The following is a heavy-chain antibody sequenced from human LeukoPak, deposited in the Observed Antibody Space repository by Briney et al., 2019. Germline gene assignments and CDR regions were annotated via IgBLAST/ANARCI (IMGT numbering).Heavy chain of an antibody. CDR1: GGSISSSNW. J-gene: IGHJ6*04. Sequence: SETLSLTCAVSGGSISSSNWWSWVRRPPGKGLEWIGEIYHSGSTNYNPSLKSRVTISVDKSKNQFSLKLSSVTAADTAVYYCARAIPTSGDYDGDYYYGMDVWGKGTTVTVSS. D-gene: IGHD4-17*01. CDR2: IYHSGST. V-gene: IGHV4-4*02. CDR3: ARAIPTSGDYDGDYYYGMDV.